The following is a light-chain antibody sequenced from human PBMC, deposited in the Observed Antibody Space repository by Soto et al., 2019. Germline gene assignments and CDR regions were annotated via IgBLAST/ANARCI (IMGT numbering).Light chain of an antibody. J-gene: IGKJ2*01. CDR3: QQYNNWSPRT. V-gene: IGKV3-15*01. CDR2: GAS. Sequence: EIVMTQSPVTLSVSPGERATLSCRACQSISNHLAWYQQKPGQPPRLLIYGASTRATGIPARFSGSGSGTEFTLTISSLQSEDFAVYYCQQYNNWSPRTFGQGTKLEIK. CDR1: QSISNH.